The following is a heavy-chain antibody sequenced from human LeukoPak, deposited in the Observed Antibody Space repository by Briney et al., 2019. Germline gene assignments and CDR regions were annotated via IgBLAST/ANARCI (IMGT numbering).Heavy chain of an antibody. D-gene: IGHD6-6*01. Sequence: SETLSLTCAVYGGSFSGYYWSWIRQPPGKGLEWIGEINHSGSTNYNPSLKSRVTISVDTSKNQFSLKLSSVTAADTAVYYRAPLASSDFDYWGQGTLVTVSS. CDR3: APLASSDFDY. J-gene: IGHJ4*02. CDR1: GGSFSGYY. CDR2: INHSGST. V-gene: IGHV4-34*01.